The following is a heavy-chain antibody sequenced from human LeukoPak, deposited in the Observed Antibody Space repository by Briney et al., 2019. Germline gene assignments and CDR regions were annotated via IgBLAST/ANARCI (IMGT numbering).Heavy chain of an antibody. Sequence: SETLSLTCTVSGGSLGEYYLTWIRQPPGKGLEWIAYLSNSGATTYTPSLRSRVTMSVHTSKNQCSLRLTSVTAADTAVYYCARGRGNAWLLDYWGQGTLVTVSS. CDR3: ARGRGNAWLLDY. V-gene: IGHV4-59*01. CDR1: GGSLGEYY. D-gene: IGHD5-12*01. J-gene: IGHJ4*02. CDR2: LSNSGAT.